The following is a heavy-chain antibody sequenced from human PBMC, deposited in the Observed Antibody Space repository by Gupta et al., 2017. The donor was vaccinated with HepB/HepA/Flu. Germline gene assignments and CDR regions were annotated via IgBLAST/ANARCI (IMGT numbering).Heavy chain of an antibody. V-gene: IGHV3-15*01. CDR3: TTGVVVVF. D-gene: IGHD2-15*01. CDR1: GFIFGKAW. CDR2: IKSETDGGTI. J-gene: IGHJ4*02. Sequence: EVQLVESGGGLVKPGGSLRLCCTASGFIFGKAWMSWVRQAPGKGLEWIGHIKSETDGGTIEYAGSVKGRFTISRDDSKNTLYLQMNSLKNDDTAVYYCTTGVVVVFWGQGTLVTVSS.